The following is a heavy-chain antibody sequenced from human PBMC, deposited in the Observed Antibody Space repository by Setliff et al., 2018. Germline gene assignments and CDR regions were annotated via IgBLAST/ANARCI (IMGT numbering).Heavy chain of an antibody. CDR2: IHQDGSER. V-gene: IGHV3-7*01. Sequence: GGSLRLSCAASGFTCSNAWMSWVRQAPGKGLEWVANIHQDGSERHYVDSVKGRFTISRDNAKNSLYLQMNSLRAEDTAVYYCARDPHFDSWGQGTLVTVSS. J-gene: IGHJ4*02. CDR3: ARDPHFDS. CDR1: GFTCSNAW.